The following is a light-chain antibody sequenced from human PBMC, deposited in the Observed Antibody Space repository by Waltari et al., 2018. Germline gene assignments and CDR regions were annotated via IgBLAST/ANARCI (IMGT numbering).Light chain of an antibody. J-gene: IGKJ1*01. V-gene: IGKV2D-29*02. CDR2: EVS. CDR3: MQSIQYPWT. Sequence: DIVMTQSPLSLSVTPGQPASISCKSNQSLLHSDAKTYLYWFLQKPGQSPQVRMYEVSNRFSGVPDRFSGSGSGTDFTLKISRVEAADVGVYYCMQSIQYPWTFGQGTKVEIK. CDR1: QSLLHSDAKTY.